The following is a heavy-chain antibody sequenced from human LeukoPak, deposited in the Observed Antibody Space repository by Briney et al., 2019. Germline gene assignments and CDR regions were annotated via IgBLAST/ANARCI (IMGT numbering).Heavy chain of an antibody. CDR1: GYTFTSYG. J-gene: IGHJ4*02. Sequence: ASVKVSCKASGYTFTSYGISWVRQAPGQGLEWMGWISAYNGNTNCAQKLQGRVTMTTDTSTSTAYMELRSLRSDDTAVYYCARDLIVVVPAAIRYFDYWGQGTLVTVSS. CDR3: ARDLIVVVPAAIRYFDY. V-gene: IGHV1-18*01. CDR2: ISAYNGNT. D-gene: IGHD2-2*02.